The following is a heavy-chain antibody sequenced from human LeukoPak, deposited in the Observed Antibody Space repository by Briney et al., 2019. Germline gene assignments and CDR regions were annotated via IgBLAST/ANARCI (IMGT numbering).Heavy chain of an antibody. CDR3: ASSSLDDSGSLDS. D-gene: IGHD5-12*01. Sequence: LETLSLTCTVANVSINSYYWTWIRQPPGKALEWIGYVYNSGNTKYKPSLKSRATISVDTSKNQFSLILNSVTAADTAVYYCASSSLDDSGSLDSWGQGTLVTVSS. CDR2: VYNSGNT. CDR1: NVSINSYY. V-gene: IGHV4-59*01. J-gene: IGHJ4*02.